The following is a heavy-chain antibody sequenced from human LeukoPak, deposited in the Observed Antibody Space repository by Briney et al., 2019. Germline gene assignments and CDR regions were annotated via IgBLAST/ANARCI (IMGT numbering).Heavy chain of an antibody. D-gene: IGHD3-9*01. V-gene: IGHV3-43*02. CDR1: GFTLNDYA. J-gene: IGHJ4*02. Sequence: PGGPLSLSCAASGFTLNDYARHGVRQPPGKGLEWVFFIFGDGGTPYYLDPVKGRFNISRDNSKNSLYLQMNSLRTEDTALYYCAKSSGYDIMTGPLDYWGQGTLVTVSS. CDR2: IFGDGGTP. CDR3: AKSSGYDIMTGPLDY.